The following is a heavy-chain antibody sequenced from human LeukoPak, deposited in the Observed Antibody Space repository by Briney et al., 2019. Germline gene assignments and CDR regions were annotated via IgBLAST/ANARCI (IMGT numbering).Heavy chain of an antibody. CDR3: ALRAYDFWSRSPSYDAFDI. J-gene: IGHJ3*02. Sequence: PSETLSLTCTVSGGSISSYYWSWIRQPPGKGLEWIGYIYYSGSTNYNPSLKSRVTISVDTSKNQFSLKLSSVTAADTAVYYCALRAYDFWSRSPSYDAFDIWGQGTMVTVSS. CDR1: GGSISSYY. V-gene: IGHV4-59*01. CDR2: IYYSGST. D-gene: IGHD3-3*01.